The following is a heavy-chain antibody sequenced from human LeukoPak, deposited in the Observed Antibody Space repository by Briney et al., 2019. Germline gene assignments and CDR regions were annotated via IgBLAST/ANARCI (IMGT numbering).Heavy chain of an antibody. CDR1: GFTFSSYA. V-gene: IGHV3-23*01. CDR2: ISGSGGST. Sequence: GGSLRLFCAASGFTFSSYAMSWVRQAPGKGLEWVSAISGSGGSTYYADSVKGRFTISRDNSKNTLYLQMNSLRAEDTAVYYCAKEAYYYDSSGYPHANAFDIWGQGTMVTVPS. J-gene: IGHJ3*02. D-gene: IGHD3-22*01. CDR3: AKEAYYYDSSGYPHANAFDI.